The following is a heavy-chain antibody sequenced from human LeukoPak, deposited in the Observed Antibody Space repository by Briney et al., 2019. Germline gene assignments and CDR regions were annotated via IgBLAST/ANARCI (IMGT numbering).Heavy chain of an antibody. CDR1: GGTFSSYA. CDR2: IIPIFGIA. CDR3: ARDTDDSSGYYGNFDY. Sequence: SVKVSCKASGGTFSSYAISWVRQAPGQGREWMGRIIPIFGIANYAQKFQGRVTITADKSTSTAYMELSSLRSEDTAVYYCARDTDDSSGYYGNFDYWGQGTLVTVSS. V-gene: IGHV1-69*04. J-gene: IGHJ4*02. D-gene: IGHD3-22*01.